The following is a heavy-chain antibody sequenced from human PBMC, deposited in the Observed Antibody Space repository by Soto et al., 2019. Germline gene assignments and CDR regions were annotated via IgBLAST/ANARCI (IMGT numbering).Heavy chain of an antibody. V-gene: IGHV3-49*03. CDR3: TREAMIIVAITNAFDY. D-gene: IGHD3-22*01. Sequence: SGGSLRLSCTTSGFSFGDYAMSWFRQAPGKGLEWVGFIRSKAYGGTTDYAASVKGRFSISRDDSKSIAYLQMNSLKTEDTAVYYCTREAMIIVAITNAFDYWGHGTLVTVS. CDR1: GFSFGDYA. CDR2: IRSKAYGGTT. J-gene: IGHJ4*01.